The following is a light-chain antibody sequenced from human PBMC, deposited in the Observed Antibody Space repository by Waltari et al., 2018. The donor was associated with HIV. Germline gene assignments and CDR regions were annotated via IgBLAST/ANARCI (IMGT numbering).Light chain of an antibody. CDR3: MQSIELVT. V-gene: IGKV2D-29*01. J-gene: IGKJ3*01. CDR1: QNLLHRDGKTY. CDR2: EAS. Sequence: EIVLTQTPLSLSVTPGQPAAISCTSSQNLLHRDGKTYLYWYLQKPGQPPQLMILEASKRFSGVSDRFSGSGSGTDFTLKISRVEAEDVGIYYCMQSIELVTFGPGTTVDIK.